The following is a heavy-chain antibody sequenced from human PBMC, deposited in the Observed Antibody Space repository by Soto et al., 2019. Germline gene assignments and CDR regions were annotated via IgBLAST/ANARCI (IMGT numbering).Heavy chain of an antibody. CDR2: IYWDDDK. CDR1: GFSLSTSGVG. V-gene: IGHV2-5*02. D-gene: IGHD3-10*01. CDR3: VHIRYGSGLFDY. J-gene: IGHJ4*02. Sequence: QITLKESGPTLVKPTQTFTLTCNFSGFSLSTSGVGVGWIRQPPGKALEWLALIYWDDDKRYSPSLKSRLTITKDTSKNQVVLTMTNMDPVDTATYYCVHIRYGSGLFDYWGQGTLVTVSS.